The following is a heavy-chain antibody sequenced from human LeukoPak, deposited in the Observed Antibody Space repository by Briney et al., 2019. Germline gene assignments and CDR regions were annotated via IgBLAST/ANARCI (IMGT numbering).Heavy chain of an antibody. CDR2: IYSGGST. D-gene: IGHD6-19*01. J-gene: IGHJ4*02. CDR3: ARALYSSGWYPFDY. Sequence: PGGSLRLSCVASGFTVSSNYMSWVRQAPGQGLEWVSVIYSGGSTYYADSVKGRFTISRDNSKNTLYLQMNSLRAEDTAVYYCARALYSSGWYPFDYWGQGTLVTVSS. CDR1: GFTVSSNY. V-gene: IGHV3-66*02.